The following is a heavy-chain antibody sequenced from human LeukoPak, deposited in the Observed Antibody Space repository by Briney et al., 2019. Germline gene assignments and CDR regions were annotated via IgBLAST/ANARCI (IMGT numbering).Heavy chain of an antibody. CDR3: ARAVYSSVIDY. CDR2: IYYSGST. J-gene: IGHJ4*02. CDR1: GGSISSSSYY. Sequence: SETLSLTCTVSGGSISSSSYYWGWIRQPPGKGLEWIGYIYYSGSTNYNPSLKSRVTISVDTSKNQFSLKLSSVTAADTAVYYCARAVYSSVIDYWGQGTLVTVSS. D-gene: IGHD6-19*01. V-gene: IGHV4-61*05.